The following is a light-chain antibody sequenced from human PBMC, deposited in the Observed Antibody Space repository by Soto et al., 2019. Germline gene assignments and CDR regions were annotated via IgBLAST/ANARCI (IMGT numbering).Light chain of an antibody. V-gene: IGLV1-40*01. CDR3: QSYDSSLSGVV. J-gene: IGLJ3*02. CDR1: SSNIGAGFD. CDR2: VQN. Sequence: QSVLTQPPSVSGAPGQRVTISCTGSSSNIGAGFDGHWYQQVPGTAHRLLNYVQNNRPSGVPDRFSGSKSGPSASLAITGLQTEDEADYYCQSYDSSLSGVVFGGGTKLTVL.